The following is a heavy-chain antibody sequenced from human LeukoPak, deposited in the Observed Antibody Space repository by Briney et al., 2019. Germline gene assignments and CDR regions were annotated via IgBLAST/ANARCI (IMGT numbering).Heavy chain of an antibody. CDR2: ISSSSSTT. CDR1: GFTFSSYS. Sequence: GGSLRLSCAASGFTFSSYSMNWVRQAPGKGLEWVSSISSSSSTTYYADSVKGRFTISRDNAKNSLYLQMNSLRAEDTAVYYCARDGHYDFWSGYYLPFDYWGQGTLVTVSS. J-gene: IGHJ4*02. V-gene: IGHV3-48*01. D-gene: IGHD3-3*01. CDR3: ARDGHYDFWSGYYLPFDY.